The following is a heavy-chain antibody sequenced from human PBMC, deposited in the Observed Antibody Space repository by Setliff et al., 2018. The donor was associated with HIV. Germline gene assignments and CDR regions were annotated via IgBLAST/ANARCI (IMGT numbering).Heavy chain of an antibody. J-gene: IGHJ6*02. Sequence: GGSLRLSCAASGFAFNNYAMHWVRQAPGKGLEWVALISNDGNNKYYIGSVKGRFTISRDNSKNTLFLQMNSLSAEDTALYYCTTAEIGYCSSTSCLLGGYYYYGMDVWGQGTTVTVSS. CDR2: ISNDGNNK. V-gene: IGHV3-30*03. CDR1: GFAFNNYA. CDR3: TTAEIGYCSSTSCLLGGYYYYGMDV. D-gene: IGHD2-2*01.